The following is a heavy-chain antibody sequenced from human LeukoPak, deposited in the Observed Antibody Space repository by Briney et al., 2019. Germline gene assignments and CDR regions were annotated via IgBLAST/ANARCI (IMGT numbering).Heavy chain of an antibody. D-gene: IGHD6-13*01. CDR2: IYHSEST. Sequence: PSQTLSLTCTVSGGSISRGGYCWSWLRQPAGKGLEWFVYIYHSESTYYNQSLKSRVTISVDRSKNQFSLKLSCVTAADRAVYYCGRWLAAAAGFVYWGEGTLVSVSS. V-gene: IGHV4-30-2*01. CDR1: GGSISRGGYC. CDR3: GRWLAAAAGFVY. J-gene: IGHJ4*02.